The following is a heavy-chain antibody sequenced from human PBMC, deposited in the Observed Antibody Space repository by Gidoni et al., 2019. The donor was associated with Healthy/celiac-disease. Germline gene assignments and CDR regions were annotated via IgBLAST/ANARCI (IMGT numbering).Heavy chain of an antibody. D-gene: IGHD6-6*01. CDR2: IIPIFGTE. Sequence: VQLVQSGAEVKKPGSSVNVSCKASGGTFSSYAISWVRQAPGQGLEWTGGIIPIFGTENYAKKFQGRVTITADESTSTAYMELSSLRSEDTAVYYCAREGEYSSSSGFDPWGQGTLVTVSS. J-gene: IGHJ5*02. V-gene: IGHV1-69*01. CDR1: GGTFSSYA. CDR3: AREGEYSSSSGFDP.